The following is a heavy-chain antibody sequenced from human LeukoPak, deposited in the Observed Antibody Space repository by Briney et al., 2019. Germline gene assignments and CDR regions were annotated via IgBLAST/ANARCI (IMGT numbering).Heavy chain of an antibody. CDR3: ARSGGRGGSV. D-gene: IGHD5-12*01. CDR2: INHSGST. Sequence: SETLSLTCAVYGGSFSGYYWSWIRQPPGKGLEWIGEINHSGSTNYNPSLKSRVTISVDTSKNQFSLRLSSVTAADTAVYYCARSGGRGGSVWGQGTLVTVSS. CDR1: GGSFSGYY. V-gene: IGHV4-34*01. J-gene: IGHJ4*02.